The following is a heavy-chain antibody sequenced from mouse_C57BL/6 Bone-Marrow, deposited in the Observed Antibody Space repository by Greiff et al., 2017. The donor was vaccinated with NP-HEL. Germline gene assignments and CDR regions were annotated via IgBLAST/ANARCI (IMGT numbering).Heavy chain of an antibody. D-gene: IGHD2-12*01. CDR2: ISGGGGNT. CDR3: ARLRTGFAY. V-gene: IGHV5-9*01. Sequence: DVKLVESGGGLVKPGGSLKLSCAASGFTFSSYTMSWVRQTPEKRLEWVATISGGGGNTYYPDSVKGRFTISRDNAKNTLYLQMSSLRSEDTALYYCARLRTGFAYWGQGTLVTVSA. CDR1: GFTFSSYT. J-gene: IGHJ3*01.